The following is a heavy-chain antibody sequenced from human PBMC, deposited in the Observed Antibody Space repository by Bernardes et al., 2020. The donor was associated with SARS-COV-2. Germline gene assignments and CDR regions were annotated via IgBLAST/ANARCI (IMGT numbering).Heavy chain of an antibody. V-gene: IGHV3-9*01. J-gene: IGHJ6*02. D-gene: IGHD1-26*01. CDR2: ISWNSATI. CDR1: GFTFDDYA. CDR3: GRDKTGSYTGYGMDV. Sequence: SLRLSCAASGFTFDDYAMHWVRQAPGQGLEWVSGISWNSATIGYADSVKGRFTISRDNARNSLHLQMNSLRVEDTALYYCGRDKTGSYTGYGMDVWGQGTTVTVSS.